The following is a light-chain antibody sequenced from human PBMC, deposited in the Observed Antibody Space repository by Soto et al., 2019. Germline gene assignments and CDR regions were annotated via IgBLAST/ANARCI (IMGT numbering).Light chain of an antibody. Sequence: DIQMTQSPSSVSASVGDRVTITCGPGRVFGRWLAWYQQRPGKAPKLLIYAASDLQSGVPSRFSGSGSGTDFTLTISSLQPEDFATYYCQQANSFPPTFGQGTKVEIK. CDR1: RVFGRW. CDR3: QQANSFPPT. V-gene: IGKV1-12*01. CDR2: AAS. J-gene: IGKJ1*01.